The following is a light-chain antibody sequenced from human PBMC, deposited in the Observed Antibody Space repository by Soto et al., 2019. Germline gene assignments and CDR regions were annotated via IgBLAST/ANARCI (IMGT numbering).Light chain of an antibody. CDR1: QSVNIF. V-gene: IGKV3-20*01. CDR2: HAS. CDR3: HHYVGSPWA. J-gene: IGKJ1*01. Sequence: EIVLTQSPGTLSLSPGERATLSCRACQSVNIFLAWFQQKPGQAPRLLIFHASNRATGVPDRFSGSGSGTDFTLTITRLEPEDSAVYYCHHYVGSPWAFGQGTRVEIK.